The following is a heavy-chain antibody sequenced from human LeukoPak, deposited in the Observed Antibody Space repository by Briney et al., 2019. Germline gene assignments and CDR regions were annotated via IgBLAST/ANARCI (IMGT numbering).Heavy chain of an antibody. CDR3: ARGTSSGWYALDY. J-gene: IGHJ4*02. Sequence: SETLSLTCTVSGGSISSSSYYWGWIRQPPGKGLEWIGSIYYSGSTYYNPSLKSRVTISVDTSKNQFSLKLSSVTAADTAVYYCARGTSSGWYALDYWGQGTLVTVSS. V-gene: IGHV4-39*01. D-gene: IGHD6-19*01. CDR1: GGSISSSSYY. CDR2: IYYSGST.